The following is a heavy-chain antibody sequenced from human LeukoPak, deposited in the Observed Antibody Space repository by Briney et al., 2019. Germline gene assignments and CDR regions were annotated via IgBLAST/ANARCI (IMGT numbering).Heavy chain of an antibody. Sequence: GGSLRLSCVASGFTFSSYAMHWVRQAPGKGLEWVAVISRDGKDKHHADSVKGRFTISRDNSKNTLYLQMDSLRAEDTAVYFCAKDPRTAAAYYFDYWGQGILVTVSS. CDR3: AKDPRTAAAYYFDY. CDR1: GFTFSSYA. J-gene: IGHJ4*02. V-gene: IGHV3-30*18. CDR2: ISRDGKDK. D-gene: IGHD6-13*01.